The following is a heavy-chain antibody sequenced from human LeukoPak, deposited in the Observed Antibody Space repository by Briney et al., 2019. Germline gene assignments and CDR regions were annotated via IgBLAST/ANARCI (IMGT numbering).Heavy chain of an antibody. J-gene: IGHJ4*02. CDR1: GYTFTGYY. Sequence: ASVKVSCKASGYTFTGYYMHWVRQAPGQGLEWMGWINPNSGGTNYAQKFQGRVTMTRDMSTSTVYMELSSLRSEDTAVYYCARAPTAMVNHFDYWDQGTLVTVSS. CDR2: INPNSGGT. D-gene: IGHD5-18*01. CDR3: ARAPTAMVNHFDY. V-gene: IGHV1-2*02.